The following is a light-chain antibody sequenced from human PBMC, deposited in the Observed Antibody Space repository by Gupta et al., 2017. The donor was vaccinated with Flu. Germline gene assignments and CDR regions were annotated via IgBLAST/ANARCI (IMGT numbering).Light chain of an antibody. CDR2: GAT. CDR3: QQEDNSPGA. J-gene: IGKJ1*01. V-gene: IGKV3-20*01. CDR1: QSFTSNS. Sequence: EIVLTQSPGTLSLSPGQRATLFCRASQSFTSNSLAWYQQKPGQAPRLLIHGATSRATGIPDRFSGSGSGTDFSLTISRLEPEDFAMYYCQQEDNSPGAFGQGTKVEIK.